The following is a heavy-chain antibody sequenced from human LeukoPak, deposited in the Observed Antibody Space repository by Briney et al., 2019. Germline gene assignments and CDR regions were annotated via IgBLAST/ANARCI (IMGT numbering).Heavy chain of an antibody. D-gene: IGHD3-22*01. CDR2: INHSGST. Sequence: SETLSLTCAVYGGSFSGYYWSWIRQPPGKGLEWIGEINHSGSTNYNPSLKSRVTISVDTSKNQFSLKPSSVTAADTAVYYCARGDYYDSSGYYSPSLYFDYWGQGTLVAVSS. CDR3: ARGDYYDSSGYYSPSLYFDY. J-gene: IGHJ4*02. CDR1: GGSFSGYY. V-gene: IGHV4-34*01.